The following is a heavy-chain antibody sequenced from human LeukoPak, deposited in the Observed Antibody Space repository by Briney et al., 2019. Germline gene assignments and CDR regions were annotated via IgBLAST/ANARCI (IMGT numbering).Heavy chain of an antibody. D-gene: IGHD2-2*01. CDR3: ARRLGYCSSTSCSANWFDP. CDR2: IYPGDSDT. Sequence: GESLKISCKGSGSSFTSYWIGWVRQLPGKGLEWMGIIYPGDSDTRYSPSFQGQVTISADKSISTAYLQWSSLKASDTAMYYCARRLGYCSSTSCSANWFDPWGQGTLVTVSS. V-gene: IGHV5-51*01. J-gene: IGHJ5*02. CDR1: GSSFTSYW.